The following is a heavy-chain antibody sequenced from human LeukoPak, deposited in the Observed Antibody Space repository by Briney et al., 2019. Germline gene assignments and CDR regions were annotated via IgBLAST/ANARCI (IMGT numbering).Heavy chain of an antibody. CDR3: AKGVGDGYNYGPWPHEFDY. J-gene: IGHJ4*02. CDR1: GGSFSGYY. CDR2: INHSGST. V-gene: IGHV4-34*01. D-gene: IGHD5-24*01. Sequence: SETLSLACAVYGGSFSGYYWSWIRQPPGKGLEWIGEINHSGSTNYNPSLKSRVTISVDTSKNQFSLKLSSVTAADTAVYYCAKGVGDGYNYGPWPHEFDYWGQGTLVTVSS.